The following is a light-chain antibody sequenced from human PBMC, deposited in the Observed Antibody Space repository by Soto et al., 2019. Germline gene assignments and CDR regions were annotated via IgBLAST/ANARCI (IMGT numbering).Light chain of an antibody. Sequence: QSVLTQPASVSGSPGQSITISCTGTSSDVGGYNYVSWYQQHPGKAPKLMIHEVSNRPSGVSNRFSGSKSDNTASLTISGLQAEDEAHYYCSSYSSGSTLVLFGGGTKLTVL. J-gene: IGLJ2*01. CDR2: EVS. CDR3: SSYSSGSTLVL. V-gene: IGLV2-14*01. CDR1: SSDVGGYNY.